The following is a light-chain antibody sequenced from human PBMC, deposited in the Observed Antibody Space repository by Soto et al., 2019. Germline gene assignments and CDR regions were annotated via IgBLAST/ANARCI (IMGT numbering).Light chain of an antibody. V-gene: IGKV3-15*01. Sequence: EIVMTQSPATLSVSPGERVTLSCRASQSISSNLAWYQQKPGQAPRLLIFGASIRATAIPARFSGSGSGAEFTLTISSLESEDSAVYYCQQYHNWPPFTFGQGTRLEIK. CDR1: QSISSN. CDR3: QQYHNWPPFT. J-gene: IGKJ5*01. CDR2: GAS.